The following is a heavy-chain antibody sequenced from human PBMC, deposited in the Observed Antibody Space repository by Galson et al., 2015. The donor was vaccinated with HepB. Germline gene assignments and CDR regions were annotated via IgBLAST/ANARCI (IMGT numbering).Heavy chain of an antibody. V-gene: IGHV3-11*01. J-gene: IGHJ4*02. Sequence: SLRLSCAASGFTFSDYYMSWIRQAPGKGLEWVSYISSSGSTIYYADSVKGRFTISRDNAKNSLYLQMNSLRAEDTAVYYCAGTTVTAPGVVDYWGQGTLVTVSS. CDR2: ISSSGSTI. CDR3: AGTTVTAPGVVDY. D-gene: IGHD4-17*01. CDR1: GFTFSDYY.